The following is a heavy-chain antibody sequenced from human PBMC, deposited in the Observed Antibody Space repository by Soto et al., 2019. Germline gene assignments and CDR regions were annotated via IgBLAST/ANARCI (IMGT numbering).Heavy chain of an antibody. CDR1: GGSISSGGYY. J-gene: IGHJ4*02. Sequence: LSLTCTVSGGSISSGGYYWSWIRQHPGKGLEWIGYIYYSGSTNYNPSLKSRVTISEDTSKSQFSLKVSSMTAADTAVYYCARYRREAVAGYTLDNWGQGILVTVSS. D-gene: IGHD6-13*01. CDR2: IYYSGST. CDR3: ARYRREAVAGYTLDN. V-gene: IGHV4-31*03.